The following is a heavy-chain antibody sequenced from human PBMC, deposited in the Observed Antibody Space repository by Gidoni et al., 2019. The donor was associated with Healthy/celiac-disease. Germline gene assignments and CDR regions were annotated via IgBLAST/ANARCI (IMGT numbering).Heavy chain of an antibody. J-gene: IGHJ5*02. D-gene: IGHD2-15*01. CDR1: GGSFSGYY. V-gene: IGHV4-34*01. Sequence: QVQLQQWGAGLLKPSETLSLTCAVYGGSFSGYYWSWIRQPPGKGLEWIGEINHSGSTNYNPSLKSRVTISVDTSKNQFSLKLTSVTAADTAVYYCARDRCSGGSCYPRGYNWFDPWGQGTLVTVSS. CDR2: INHSGST. CDR3: ARDRCSGGSCYPRGYNWFDP.